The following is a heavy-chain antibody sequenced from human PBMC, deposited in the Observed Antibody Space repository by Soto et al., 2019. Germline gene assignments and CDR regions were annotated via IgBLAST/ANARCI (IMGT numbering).Heavy chain of an antibody. Sequence: QVHLVQSGAEVKKPGASVKVSCKGSGYAFTTYGITWVRQAPGQGLEWMGWISAHNGNTNYAQKLQGRVTVTRDTSTRTAYMELRSLRSDDTAVYYCARGRYGDYWGKGALVTVYS. J-gene: IGHJ4*02. CDR3: ARGRYGDY. V-gene: IGHV1-18*01. D-gene: IGHD1-1*01. CDR1: GYAFTTYG. CDR2: ISAHNGNT.